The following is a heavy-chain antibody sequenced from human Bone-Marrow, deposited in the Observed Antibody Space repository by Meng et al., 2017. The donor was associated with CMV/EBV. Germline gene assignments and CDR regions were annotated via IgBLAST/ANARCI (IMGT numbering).Heavy chain of an antibody. CDR3: ARGTMMIRDYHYHGLDV. CDR1: AYTFIDHH. J-gene: IGHJ6*02. Sequence: ASVKVSCKASAYTFIDHHIHWVRQAPGQGLEWMGWIDPRTGDTKYAQKFQGRVTLTRDTSNSTAYMELSRLRTDDTAVYYCARGTMMIRDYHYHGLDVWGQGTSVTVSS. CDR2: IDPRTGDT. D-gene: IGHD3-16*01. V-gene: IGHV1-2*02.